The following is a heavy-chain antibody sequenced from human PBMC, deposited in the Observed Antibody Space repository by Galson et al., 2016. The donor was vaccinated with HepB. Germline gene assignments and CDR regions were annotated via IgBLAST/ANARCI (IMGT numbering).Heavy chain of an antibody. J-gene: IGHJ5*02. D-gene: IGHD3-16*01. Sequence: SLRLSCAASGFAFRNFAMSWARQAPGNGLQWVSTVSGVDGGTYYAASVKGRFTISRDDSRDTLYLQMNSLSVEDTAVYYCAKEYMTPWGAFGPWGQGTLVAFS. CDR1: GFAFRNFA. CDR3: AKEYMTPWGAFGP. CDR2: VSGVDGGT. V-gene: IGHV3-23*01.